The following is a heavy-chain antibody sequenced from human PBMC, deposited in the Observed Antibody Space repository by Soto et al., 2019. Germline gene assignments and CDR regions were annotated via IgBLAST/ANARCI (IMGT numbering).Heavy chain of an antibody. CDR3: ARHPERIAQIGWFDP. CDR1: GFTFSSDW. CDR2: INSDGSTI. Sequence: GSLRLSCAASGFTFSSDWMHWVRQAPGKGLVWVSRINSDGSTIYYADSVKGRFTISRDNAKNSLYLQMNSLRAEDTAVYYCARHPERIAQIGWFDPWGQGTLVTVSS. D-gene: IGHD6-13*01. V-gene: IGHV3-74*01. J-gene: IGHJ5*02.